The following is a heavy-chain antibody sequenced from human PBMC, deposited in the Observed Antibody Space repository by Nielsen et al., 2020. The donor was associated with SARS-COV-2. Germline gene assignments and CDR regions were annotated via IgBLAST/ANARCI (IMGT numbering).Heavy chain of an antibody. V-gene: IGHV3-20*04. D-gene: IGHD3-10*01. CDR2: INWSGDNT. CDR3: ARGGVLWFAELADY. Sequence: GGSLRLSCAASGFTFADYGMSWVRQAPGKGLEWVSGINWSGDNTVYADSMKGRFTISRDNAKNSLFRQMNSLRAEDTAFYYCARGGVLWFAELADYWGQGTLVTVSS. J-gene: IGHJ4*02. CDR1: GFTFADYG.